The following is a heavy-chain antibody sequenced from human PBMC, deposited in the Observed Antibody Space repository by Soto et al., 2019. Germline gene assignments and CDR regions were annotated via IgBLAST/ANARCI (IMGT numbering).Heavy chain of an antibody. Sequence: EVQLVESGGGLIQPGGSLRLSCAVSGFTVSNNYMSWVRQAPGKGLEGVSVIYSGGYTAYGDSVKGRFTISRDNSKNTLCCQIKSRGPDTPPFFSGATARGGGGYWGQGTLVTVSS. CDR3: ATARGGGGY. CDR1: GFTVSNNY. CDR2: IYSGGYT. V-gene: IGHV3-53*01. D-gene: IGHD3-10*01. J-gene: IGHJ4*02.